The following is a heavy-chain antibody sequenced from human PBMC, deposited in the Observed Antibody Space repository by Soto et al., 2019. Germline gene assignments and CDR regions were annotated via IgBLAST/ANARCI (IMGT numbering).Heavy chain of an antibody. CDR2: ISGSGGST. V-gene: IGHV3-23*01. J-gene: IGHJ4*02. CDR1: GFTFSSYA. D-gene: IGHD2-2*01. Sequence: GGSLRLSCAASGFTFSSYAMSWVRQAPGKGLEWVSAISGSGGSTNYDDSVKGRFTISRDNSKNTLYLQMNSLRAEDTAVYYCAKDEDIVVVPAAMASFDYWGQGTLVTVSS. CDR3: AKDEDIVVVPAAMASFDY.